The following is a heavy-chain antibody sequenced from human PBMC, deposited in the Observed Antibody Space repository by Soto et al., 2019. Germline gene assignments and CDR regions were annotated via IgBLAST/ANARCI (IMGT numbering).Heavy chain of an antibody. CDR1: GFTFSSYG. J-gene: IGHJ4*02. CDR3: AKDQGYYDSSGYYGDY. D-gene: IGHD3-22*01. Sequence: GGSLRLSCASSGFTFSSYGMHWVRQAPGKGLEWVAVISYDGSNKYYADSVKGRFTISRDNSKNTLYLQMNSLRAEDTAVYYCAKDQGYYDSSGYYGDYWGQGTLVTVSS. V-gene: IGHV3-30*18. CDR2: ISYDGSNK.